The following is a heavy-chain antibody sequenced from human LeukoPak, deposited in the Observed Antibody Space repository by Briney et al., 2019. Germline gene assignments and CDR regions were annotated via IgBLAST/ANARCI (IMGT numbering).Heavy chain of an antibody. J-gene: IGHJ6*03. D-gene: IGHD6-13*01. CDR3: ARESYSSSGYYYYMDV. V-gene: IGHV4-59*01. CDR2: IYYSGST. Sequence: SETLSLTCTVSGGSIRSYYWSWIRQPPGKGLEWIGYIYYSGSTNYNPSLKSRVTISVDTSKNQFSLNLNSVTAADTAVYYCARESYSSSGYYYYMDVWGTGTTVTVSS. CDR1: GGSIRSYY.